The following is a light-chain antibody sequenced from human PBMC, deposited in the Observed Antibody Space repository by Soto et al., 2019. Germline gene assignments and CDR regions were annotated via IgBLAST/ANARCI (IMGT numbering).Light chain of an antibody. J-gene: IGKJ1*01. CDR3: QKYNSVPRT. CDR2: AAS. Sequence: DIPMTQSPSSLSASVGDRVTITCRASQGMSNYLAWYQQKPGKVPKLLIYAASTLQSGVPSRFSWSGSETDFTLTISSLQPEDVATDYCQKYNSVPRTFGQGTKGEIK. V-gene: IGKV1-27*01. CDR1: QGMSNY.